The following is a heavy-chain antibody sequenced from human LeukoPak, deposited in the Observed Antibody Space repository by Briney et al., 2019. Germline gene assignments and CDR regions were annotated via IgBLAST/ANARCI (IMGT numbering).Heavy chain of an antibody. CDR3: ARVTPSDGDAFDI. V-gene: IGHV4-39*07. J-gene: IGHJ3*02. CDR2: IYYSGST. D-gene: IGHD5-24*01. Sequence: SETLSLTCTVSGGSISSSSYYWGWIRQPPGKGLEWIGSIYYSGSTYYNPSLKSRVTISVDTSKNQFSLKLSSVTAADTAVYYCARVTPSDGDAFDIWGQGTMVTVSS. CDR1: GGSISSSSYY.